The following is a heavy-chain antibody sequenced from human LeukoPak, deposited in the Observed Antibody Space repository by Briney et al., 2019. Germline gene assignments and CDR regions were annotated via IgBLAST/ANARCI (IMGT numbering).Heavy chain of an antibody. J-gene: IGHJ4*02. Sequence: GASVKVSCKAPGGTFSSYAISWVRQAPGQGLEWMGRIIPILGIANYAQKFQGRVTITADKSTSTAYMELSRLRSDDTAVYYCARNPAVVVTLDYWGQGTLVTVSS. D-gene: IGHD3-22*01. CDR2: IIPILGIA. CDR1: GGTFSSYA. V-gene: IGHV1-69*04. CDR3: ARNPAVVVTLDY.